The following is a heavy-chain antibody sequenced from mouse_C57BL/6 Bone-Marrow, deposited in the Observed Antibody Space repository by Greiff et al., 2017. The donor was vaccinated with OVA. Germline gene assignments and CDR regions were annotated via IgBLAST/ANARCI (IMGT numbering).Heavy chain of an antibody. CDR3: VRHEGYDYAAWFAY. V-gene: IGHV10-1*01. CDR1: GFSFNTYA. Sequence: EVKLVESGGGLVQPIGSLKLSCAASGFSFNTYAMNWVRQAPGKGLEWVARIRSKSNNYATYYADSVKDRFTISRDDSESMLYLQMNNLKTEDTAMYYCVRHEGYDYAAWFAYWGQGTLVTVSA. CDR2: IRSKSNNYAT. J-gene: IGHJ3*01. D-gene: IGHD2-4*01.